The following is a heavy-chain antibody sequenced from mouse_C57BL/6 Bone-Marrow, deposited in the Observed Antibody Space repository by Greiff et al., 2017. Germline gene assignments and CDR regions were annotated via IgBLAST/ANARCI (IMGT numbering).Heavy chain of an antibody. V-gene: IGHV1-53*01. CDR3: FYSDFFAY. J-gene: IGHJ3*01. Sequence: QVQLQQPGPELVKPGASVKLSCKASGYTFTSYWMHWVKQRPGQGLEWIGIINPSNGGLNYNEKFQSKATLTVAKSSRTAYMQLSSLTSEDSAVYYCFYSDFFAYWGQGTLVTVSA. D-gene: IGHD2-12*01. CDR1: GYTFTSYW. CDR2: INPSNGGL.